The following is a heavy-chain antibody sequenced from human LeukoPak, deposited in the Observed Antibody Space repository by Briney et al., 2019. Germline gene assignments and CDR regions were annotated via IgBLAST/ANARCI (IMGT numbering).Heavy chain of an antibody. CDR1: VFTFSSYG. CDR3: AKAMVRGVMGYYFDY. J-gene: IGHJ4*02. Sequence: PGRSLRLSCAASVFTFSSYGMHGVRQAPGKGLEWVAVIWYDGSNKYYADSEKGRFTISRDNYKNTLYLQMNSRRAEDTAVYYCAKAMVRGVMGYYFDYWGQGTLVTVSS. D-gene: IGHD3-10*01. CDR2: IWYDGSNK. V-gene: IGHV3-33*06.